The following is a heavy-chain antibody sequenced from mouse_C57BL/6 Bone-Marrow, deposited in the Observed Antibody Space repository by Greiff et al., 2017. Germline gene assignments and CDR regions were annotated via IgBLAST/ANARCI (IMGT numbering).Heavy chain of an antibody. CDR3: ARDYGRGY. CDR1: GYTFTDYY. CDR2: INPYNGGT. D-gene: IGHD1-1*01. V-gene: IGHV1-19*01. J-gene: IGHJ2*01. Sequence: VQLQQSGPVLVKPGASVKMSCKASGYTFTDYYMNWVQQSHGKSLEWIGVINPYNGGTSYNQKFKGKATLTVDKSSSTAYMELNSLTSEDSAVYYCARDYGRGYWGQGTTLTVSS.